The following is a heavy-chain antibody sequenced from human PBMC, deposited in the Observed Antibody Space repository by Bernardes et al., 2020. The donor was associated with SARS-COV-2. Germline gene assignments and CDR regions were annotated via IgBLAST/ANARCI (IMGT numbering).Heavy chain of an antibody. CDR2: ISAYNGYT. Sequence: ASVKVSCKTSGYSFTAYVIIWVRQAPGQGLESMGWISAYNGYTNYAQKFQGRVTMTTDTSTSTAYMELRSLRSDDTATYYCAIPGGDWGQGTLVTVSS. CDR3: AIPGGD. D-gene: IGHD3-16*01. V-gene: IGHV1-18*01. J-gene: IGHJ4*02. CDR1: GYSFTAYV.